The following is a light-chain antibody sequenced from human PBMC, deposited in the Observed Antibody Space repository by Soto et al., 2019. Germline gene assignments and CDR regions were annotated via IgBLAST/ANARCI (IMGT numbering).Light chain of an antibody. CDR1: SSNIGSNY. J-gene: IGLJ2*01. CDR3: GTRDNSLSGVV. Sequence: QAVVTQPPSVSAAPGQKVTISCSGSSSNIGSNYVSWYQHLPGTAPKLLIYENNKRPSGIPDRFSGSKSGTSATLGITGLQTGDEADYYCGTRDNSLSGVVFGGGTKLTVL. V-gene: IGLV1-51*02. CDR2: ENN.